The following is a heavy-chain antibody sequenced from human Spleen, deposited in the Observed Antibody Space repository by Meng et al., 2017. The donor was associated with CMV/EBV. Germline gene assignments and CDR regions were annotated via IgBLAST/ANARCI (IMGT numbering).Heavy chain of an antibody. V-gene: IGHV4-4*02. J-gene: IGHJ3*02. Sequence: GSLRLSCAVSGGSISSSNWWSWVRQPPGKGLEWIGEIYHSGSTNYNPSLKSRVTISVDKSKNQFTLKLSSVTAADTAVYYCASQRIAAAPRGAFDIWGQGTMVTVSS. CDR2: IYHSGST. D-gene: IGHD6-13*01. CDR3: ASQRIAAAPRGAFDI. CDR1: GGSISSSNW.